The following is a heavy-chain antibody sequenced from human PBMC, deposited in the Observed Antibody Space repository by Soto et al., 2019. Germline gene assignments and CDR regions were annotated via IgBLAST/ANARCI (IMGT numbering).Heavy chain of an antibody. D-gene: IGHD3-3*01. J-gene: IGHJ4*02. CDR2: ISYDGGNK. V-gene: IGHV3-30*18. CDR1: GFTFSNYG. Sequence: ASGGGVVQPGRSLRLSCAVSGFTFSNYGMHWVRQAPGKGLEWVAVISYDGGNKYYADSVKGRFTISRDNSKNTLYLHMNSLRAEDTAVYYCAQGGALESINPYYFDYWGQGTLVTVSS. CDR3: AQGGALESINPYYFDY.